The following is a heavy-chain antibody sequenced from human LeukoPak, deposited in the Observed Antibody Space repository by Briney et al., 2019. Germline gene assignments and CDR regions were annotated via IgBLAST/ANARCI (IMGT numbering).Heavy chain of an antibody. CDR1: GFTFSNAW. J-gene: IGHJ4*02. CDR2: IKSKTDGGTT. CDR3: TTGWNYYDTD. Sequence: GGSLRLSCAASGFTFSNAWTSWVRQAPGKGLEWVGRIKSKTDGGTTDYAAPGKGRFTISRDDSKNTLYLQMNSMKTEDTAVYYCTTGWNYYDTDWGQGTLVTVSS. D-gene: IGHD3-22*01. V-gene: IGHV3-15*01.